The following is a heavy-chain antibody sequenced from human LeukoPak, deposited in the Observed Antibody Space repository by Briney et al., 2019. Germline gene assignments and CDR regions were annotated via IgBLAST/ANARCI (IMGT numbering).Heavy chain of an antibody. CDR1: GFTFSSYS. D-gene: IGHD1-26*01. J-gene: IGHJ4*02. V-gene: IGHV3-21*01. CDR3: GRGEGESYPRLYFDY. Sequence: GGSLRLSCAASGFTFSSYSMHWVRQAPGKGLEWVSSIGDTTTYIYSADSVKGRFTVSRDNTKNSLYLQMNSLRAEDTAVYYCGRGEGESYPRLYFDYWGQGTLVTVSS. CDR2: IGDTTTYI.